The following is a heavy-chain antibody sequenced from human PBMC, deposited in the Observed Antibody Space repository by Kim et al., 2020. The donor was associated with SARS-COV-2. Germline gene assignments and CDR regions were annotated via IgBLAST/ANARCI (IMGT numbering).Heavy chain of an antibody. J-gene: IGHJ5*02. V-gene: IGHV3-11*03. CDR2: SSYT. Sequence: SSYTNYADSVKGRFTISRDNAKNSLYLQMNSRRAEDTAVYYCARPNWFDPWGQGTLVTVSS. CDR3: ARPNWFDP.